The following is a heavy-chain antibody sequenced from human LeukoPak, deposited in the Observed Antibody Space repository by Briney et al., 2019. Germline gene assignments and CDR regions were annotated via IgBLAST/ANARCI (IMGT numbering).Heavy chain of an antibody. CDR1: GFTFSSYA. CDR3: AKDPAYYYDSSGYYSY. D-gene: IGHD3-22*01. J-gene: IGHJ4*02. Sequence: GASLRLSCAAPGFTFSSYAMSWVRQAPGKGLEWVSAISGSGGSTYYADSVKGRFTISRDNSKNTLYLQMNSLRAEDTAVYYCAKDPAYYYDSSGYYSYWGQGTLVTVSS. V-gene: IGHV3-23*01. CDR2: ISGSGGST.